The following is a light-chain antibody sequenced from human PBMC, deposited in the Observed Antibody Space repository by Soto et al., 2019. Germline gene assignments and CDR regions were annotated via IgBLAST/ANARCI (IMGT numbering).Light chain of an antibody. Sequence: DIQMTQSPASVSASVGDRVTITCRASQGVSTWVAWFQQKPGQAPRLLIYAASLLQGGVPSRFNGSGSGTEFTLIISSLQPEDSATYFCQQADSFPVTFGQGTKLEI. V-gene: IGKV1-12*01. J-gene: IGKJ2*01. CDR3: QQADSFPVT. CDR1: QGVSTW. CDR2: AAS.